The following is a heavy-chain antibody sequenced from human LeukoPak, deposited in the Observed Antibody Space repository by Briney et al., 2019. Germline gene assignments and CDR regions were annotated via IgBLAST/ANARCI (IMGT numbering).Heavy chain of an antibody. J-gene: IGHJ5*02. V-gene: IGHV5-51*01. CDR3: ARCLVRGVMTNWFDP. CDR1: GYSFTSYW. D-gene: IGHD3-10*01. CDR2: IYPGDSDT. Sequence: GESLKISCKGSGYSFTSYWIGWVRQLPGKGLEWMGIIYPGDSDTRYSPSFQGQVTISADKSISTAYLQWSSLKASDTAMYYCARCLVRGVMTNWFDPWGQGTLVTVSS.